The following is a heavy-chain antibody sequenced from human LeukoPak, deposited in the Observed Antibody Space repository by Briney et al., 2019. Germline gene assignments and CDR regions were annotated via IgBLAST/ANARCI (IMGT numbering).Heavy chain of an antibody. D-gene: IGHD3-22*01. CDR2: ISGSGGNT. J-gene: IGHJ3*02. CDR1: GFTFSSYG. V-gene: IGHV3-23*01. Sequence: PGGSPRLSCAASGFTFSSYGMHRVRQAPGKGLEWVSAISGSGGNTYYADSVKGRFTISRDSSKNTLYLQMNSLRAEDTAVYYCAKGELWDSSGYDAFDIWGQGTMVTVSS. CDR3: AKGELWDSSGYDAFDI.